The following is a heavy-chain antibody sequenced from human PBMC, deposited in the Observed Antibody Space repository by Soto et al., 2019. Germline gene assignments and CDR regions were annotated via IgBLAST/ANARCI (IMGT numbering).Heavy chain of an antibody. Sequence: SETLSLTCTVSGGSISSYYWSLIRQPPGKGLEWIGYIYYSGSTNYNPSLKSRVTISVDTSKNQFSLKLSSVTAADTAVYYCARDSGGYYYYYGMDVWGQGTTVTVSS. CDR1: GGSISSYY. CDR2: IYYSGST. V-gene: IGHV4-59*01. J-gene: IGHJ6*02. D-gene: IGHD3-10*01. CDR3: ARDSGGYYYYYGMDV.